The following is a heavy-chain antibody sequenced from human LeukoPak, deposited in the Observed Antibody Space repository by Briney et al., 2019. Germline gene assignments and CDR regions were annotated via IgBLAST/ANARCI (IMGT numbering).Heavy chain of an antibody. CDR3: ATPPALFY. CDR1: GFTFSSYS. J-gene: IGHJ4*02. V-gene: IGHV3-7*01. CDR2: IKQDGSEK. D-gene: IGHD3-10*01. Sequence: EGSLRLSCAASGFTFSSYSMNWVRQAPGKGLEWVANIKQDGSEKYYVDSVKGRFTISRDNAKNSLYLQMNSLRAEDTAVYYCATPPALFYWGQGTLVTVSS.